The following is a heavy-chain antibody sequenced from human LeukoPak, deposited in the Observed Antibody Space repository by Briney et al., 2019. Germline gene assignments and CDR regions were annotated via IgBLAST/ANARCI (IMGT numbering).Heavy chain of an antibody. CDR3: ARARGYNHGPQDYYFDY. CDR2: IRSSSSTM. J-gene: IGHJ4*02. V-gene: IGHV3-48*02. CDR1: GFTFSSYS. D-gene: IGHD5-18*01. Sequence: PGGSLRLSCAASGFTFSSYSMNWVRQAPGKGLEWVSYIRSSSSTMYYADSVKGRFTISRDNAKSSLYLQISSLRDEDTAVYYCARARGYNHGPQDYYFDYWGQGTLVTVSS.